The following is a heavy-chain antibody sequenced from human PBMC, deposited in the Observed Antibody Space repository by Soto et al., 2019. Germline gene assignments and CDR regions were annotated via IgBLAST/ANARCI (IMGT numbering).Heavy chain of an antibody. V-gene: IGHV3-11*06. D-gene: IGHD1-1*01. CDR2: SSNSGTFA. CDR3: ERSADNFNVLDY. Sequence: GSLRLSCAASGFTFSDYYMSWVRQAPGRGLEWISYSSNSGTFARYATSVKGRFSISRDNANNSLYLEMNSLRVEDTAVYYCERSADNFNVLDYWGQGTPVTVSS. CDR1: GFTFSDYY. J-gene: IGHJ4*02.